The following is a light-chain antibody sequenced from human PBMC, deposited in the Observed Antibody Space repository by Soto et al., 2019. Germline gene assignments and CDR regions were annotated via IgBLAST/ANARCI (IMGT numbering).Light chain of an antibody. CDR3: QQYNNWPQGT. J-gene: IGKJ1*01. CDR2: GAS. V-gene: IGKV3-15*01. CDR1: QSVSSN. Sequence: EIVMTQSPATLSVSPGERATLSCRASQSVSSNLAWYQQKPGQAPRLLIYGASTRATGIPARFSGSGSGTEFTLTISSLQSEDFAVDYCQQYNNWPQGTFGQRTKVDIK.